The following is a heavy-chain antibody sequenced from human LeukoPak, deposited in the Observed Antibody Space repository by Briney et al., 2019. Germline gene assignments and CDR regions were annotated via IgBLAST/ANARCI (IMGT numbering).Heavy chain of an antibody. CDR3: ARDLRPDVPTAPTPDS. Sequence: KPGGSLRLSCVASGFTFSFYTMNWVRQAPGQGLEWVSSISSYSHYLYYADSVKGRFTISRDNAKNSVYLEMNSPRAEDTAVYFCARDLRPDVPTAPTPDSWGQGTLVTVSS. V-gene: IGHV3-21*06. J-gene: IGHJ5*02. D-gene: IGHD2-21*02. CDR2: ISSYSHYL. CDR1: GFTFSFYT.